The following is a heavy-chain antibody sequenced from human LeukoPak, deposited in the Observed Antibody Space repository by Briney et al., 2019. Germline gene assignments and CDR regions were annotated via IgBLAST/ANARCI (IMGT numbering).Heavy chain of an antibody. CDR2: FYHSGST. D-gene: IGHD6-19*01. Sequence: SETLSPTCAVSSYSISSGYYWGWIRQPPGKGLEWIGSFYHSGSTYYNPSLKSRVTISVDTSKNQFSLKLSSVTAADTAVYYCARREAVAGIGAFDIWGQGTMVTVSS. CDR1: SYSISSGYY. CDR3: ARREAVAGIGAFDI. V-gene: IGHV4-38-2*01. J-gene: IGHJ3*02.